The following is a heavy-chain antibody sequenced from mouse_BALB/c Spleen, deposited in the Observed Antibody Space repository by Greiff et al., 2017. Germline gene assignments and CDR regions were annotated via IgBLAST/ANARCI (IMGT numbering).Heavy chain of an antibody. Sequence: EVQLQQSGAELVKPGASVKLSCTASGFNIKDTYMHWVKQRPEQGLEWIGRIDPANGNTKYDPKFQGKATITADTSSNTAYLQLSSLTSEDTAVYYCASIYYGYDDGDYAMDYWGQGTSVTVSS. J-gene: IGHJ4*01. CDR2: IDPANGNT. D-gene: IGHD2-2*01. V-gene: IGHV14-3*02. CDR1: GFNIKDTY. CDR3: ASIYYGYDDGDYAMDY.